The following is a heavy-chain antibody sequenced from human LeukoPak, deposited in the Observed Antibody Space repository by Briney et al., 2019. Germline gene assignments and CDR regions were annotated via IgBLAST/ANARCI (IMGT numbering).Heavy chain of an antibody. Sequence: GGSLRLSCAASGFTFSSYSMNWVRQAPGKGLEWVSTISGSSTYIYYADSAKGRFTISRDNTKKSLYLQMNSLRVEDTAIYYCARDPVVTAIDFDSWGQGTLVTVSS. CDR3: ARDPVVTAIDFDS. V-gene: IGHV3-21*01. CDR1: GFTFSSYS. J-gene: IGHJ4*02. D-gene: IGHD2-21*02. CDR2: ISGSSTYI.